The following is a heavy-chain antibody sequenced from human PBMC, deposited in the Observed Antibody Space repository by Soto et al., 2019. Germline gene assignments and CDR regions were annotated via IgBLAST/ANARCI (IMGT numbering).Heavy chain of an antibody. CDR3: ASRDPGTSVDY. J-gene: IGHJ4*02. CDR1: GGSFTSNNW. V-gene: IGHV4-4*02. Sequence: QVQLQESGPGLVKPSGTLSLTCAVSGGSFTSNNWWTWVRQPPGQGLEWIGEIYRTGITNYNPSLERRVTISLDKSANQFSLTVTSLTAADTAVYSCASRDPGTSVDYWGQGTLVTVSS. D-gene: IGHD1-7*01. CDR2: IYRTGIT.